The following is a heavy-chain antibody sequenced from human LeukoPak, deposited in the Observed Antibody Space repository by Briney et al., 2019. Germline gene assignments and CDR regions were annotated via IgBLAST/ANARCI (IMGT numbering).Heavy chain of an antibody. Sequence: SSETLSLTCAVSGDSISSGDYSWSWIRQPSGKGLEWIGYIFHSGSSYYNPSLKSRVTISVDKSKNQFSLRLTSVTAADTAVYYCARELWFVNAPGSWFDPWGQGTLVTVSS. J-gene: IGHJ5*02. CDR1: GDSISSGDYS. V-gene: IGHV4-30-2*01. D-gene: IGHD3-10*01. CDR2: IFHSGSS. CDR3: ARELWFVNAPGSWFDP.